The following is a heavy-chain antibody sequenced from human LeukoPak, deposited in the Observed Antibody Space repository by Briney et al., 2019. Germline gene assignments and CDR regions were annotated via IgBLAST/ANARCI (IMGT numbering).Heavy chain of an antibody. J-gene: IGHJ4*02. CDR2: INHSGST. CDR3: ARVSLYNQQLAG. Sequence: ASETLSLTCAVYGGSFSGYYWSWIRQPPGKGLEWIGEINHSGSTNYNPSLKSRVTISVDTSKSQFSLKLSSVTAADTAVYYCARVSLYNQQLAGWGQGTLVTVSS. CDR1: GGSFSGYY. D-gene: IGHD6-13*01. V-gene: IGHV4-34*01.